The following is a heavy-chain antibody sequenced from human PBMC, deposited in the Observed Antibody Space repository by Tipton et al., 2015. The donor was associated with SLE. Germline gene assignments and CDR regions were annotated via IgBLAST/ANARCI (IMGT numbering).Heavy chain of an antibody. CDR3: ARRSQLPLRYYYYGMDV. V-gene: IGHV3-48*01. CDR2: ISSSSSTI. J-gene: IGHJ6*02. D-gene: IGHD2-2*01. Sequence: SLRLSCAASGFTFSSYSMNWVRQAPGKGLEWVSYISSSSSTIYYADSVKGRFTISRDNAKNSLYLQMNSLRAEDTAVYYCARRSQLPLRYYYYGMDVWGQGTTVTVSS. CDR1: GFTFSSYS.